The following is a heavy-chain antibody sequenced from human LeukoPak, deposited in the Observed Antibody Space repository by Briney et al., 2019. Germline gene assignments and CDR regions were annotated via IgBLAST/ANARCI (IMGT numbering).Heavy chain of an antibody. CDR1: GYTFTGYY. CDR3: ARGPIYYSTGIYYFDY. Sequence: GASVKVSCKASGYTFTGYYMHWVRQAPGQGLEWMGWMNPNSGNTGPAQKFQGRVTMTRDTSISTGYMELSSLTSEDTAVYYCARGPIYYSTGIYYFDYWGQGTLVTVSS. CDR2: MNPNSGNT. V-gene: IGHV1-8*02. D-gene: IGHD2-2*01. J-gene: IGHJ4*02.